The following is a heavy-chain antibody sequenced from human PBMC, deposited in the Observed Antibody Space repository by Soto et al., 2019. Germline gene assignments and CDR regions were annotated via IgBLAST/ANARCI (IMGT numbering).Heavy chain of an antibody. CDR3: AKLRYFDWSSYNWFEY. J-gene: IGHJ5*01. CDR1: GFTFSSYA. Sequence: GESLRLSCAASGFTFSSYAMTWVRQAPGKGLEWVSGISGSGATTSYADSVKGRFTVSRDNSENTLYLQMNSLRVEDTAVYYCAKLRYFDWSSYNWFEYWGQGT. CDR2: ISGSGATT. D-gene: IGHD3-9*01. V-gene: IGHV3-23*01.